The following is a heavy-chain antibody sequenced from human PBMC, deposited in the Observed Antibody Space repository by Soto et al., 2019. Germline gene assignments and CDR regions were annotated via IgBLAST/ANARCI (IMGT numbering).Heavy chain of an antibody. V-gene: IGHV4-39*01. D-gene: IGHD3-3*01. CDR1: GGYIRSSGCY. J-gene: IGHJ6*03. CDR3: ARHGHITIFGVVISPMDV. Sequence: SETLCLTCTVSGGYIRSSGCYWGWIRQPPGKGLEWIGSIYYSGSTYYNPSLKSRVTISVDTSKNQFSLKLSSVTAADTAVYYCARHGHITIFGVVISPMDVWGKGTTVTVSS. CDR2: IYYSGST.